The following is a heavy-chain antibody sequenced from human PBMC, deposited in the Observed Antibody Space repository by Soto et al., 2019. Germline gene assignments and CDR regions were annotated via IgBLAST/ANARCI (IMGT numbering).Heavy chain of an antibody. CDR3: AGQPGGSGKTYYFDY. CDR2: IYYSGST. D-gene: IGHD3-10*01. J-gene: IGHJ4*02. CDR1: GGSISSSIYY. V-gene: IGHV4-39*01. Sequence: PSETLSLTCTVSGGSISSSIYYWGWIRHPPGKGLEWIGSIYYSGSTYYNPSLKSRVTISVDTSKNQFSLKLSSVTAADTAVYYCAGQPGGSGKTYYFDYWGQGTLVTVSS.